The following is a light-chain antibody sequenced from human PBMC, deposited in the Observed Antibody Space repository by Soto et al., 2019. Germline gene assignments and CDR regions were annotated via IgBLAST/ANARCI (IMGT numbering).Light chain of an antibody. CDR2: DAS. J-gene: IGKJ4*01. CDR1: QSVSSY. CDR3: QQRSNWPRLT. V-gene: IGKV3-11*01. Sequence: EIELTQSPATLSLSPGERATLSCRASQSVSSYLAWYQQKPGQAPRLLIYDASNRATGIPARFSGSGSGTDFTLPIISLEPEDFAVYYCQQRSNWPRLTFGGGTKVEIK.